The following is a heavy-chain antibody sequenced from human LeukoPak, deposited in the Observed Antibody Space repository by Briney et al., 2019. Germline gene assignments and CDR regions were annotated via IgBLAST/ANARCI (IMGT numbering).Heavy chain of an antibody. Sequence: SQTLSLTCAISGDSDSSNSAAWNWIRQSPSRGLEWLGRTCYRPKWYSSYALSVKSRITINPDTSKNQFSLQLNSVTPDDTAVYYCARDGAYSGRSIDHWGQGTLVTVSS. V-gene: IGHV6-1*01. CDR3: ARDGAYSGRSIDH. D-gene: IGHD1-26*01. CDR2: TCYRPKWYS. J-gene: IGHJ4*02. CDR1: GDSDSSNSAA.